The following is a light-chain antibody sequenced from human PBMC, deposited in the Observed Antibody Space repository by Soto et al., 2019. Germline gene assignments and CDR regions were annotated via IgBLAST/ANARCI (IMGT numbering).Light chain of an antibody. J-gene: IGKJ4*01. V-gene: IGKV3-15*01. CDR2: DAS. Sequence: EIVMTQSPATLSVSPGERATLSCRASQSVSSNLAWYQQKPGQAPRLLIYDASTRATGIPARFSGGGSGTDFTLTISSLQSEDFAVYYCQHYNNWLALTFGGGTKV. CDR1: QSVSSN. CDR3: QHYNNWLALT.